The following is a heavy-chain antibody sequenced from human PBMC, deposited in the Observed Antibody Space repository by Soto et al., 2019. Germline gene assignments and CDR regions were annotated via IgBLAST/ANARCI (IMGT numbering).Heavy chain of an antibody. CDR1: GFTFSSYS. D-gene: IGHD5-12*01. V-gene: IGHV3-48*01. CDR3: ARGLDTVGY. CDR2: ISSSSSPI. Sequence: PGGSLRLSCAASGFTFSSYSMNWVRQAPGKGLEWVSYISSSSSPIYYADSVKGRFTISRDNAKNSLYLQMNSLRAEDTAVYYCARGLDTVGYWGQGTLVTVSS. J-gene: IGHJ4*02.